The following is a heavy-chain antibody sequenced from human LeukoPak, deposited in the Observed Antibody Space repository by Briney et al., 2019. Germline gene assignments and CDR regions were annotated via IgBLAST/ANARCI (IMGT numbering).Heavy chain of an antibody. D-gene: IGHD6-19*01. Sequence: GGSLRLSCAASGFTFSSYSMNWVRQAPGKGLEWVSSISSSSAYIYYADSVKGRFTISRDNAKNSLYLQMNSLRAEDTAVYYCARDPVQDSSGWYGYFXXWGQGTLVT. CDR3: ARDPVQDSSGWYGYFXX. CDR1: GFTFSSYS. CDR2: ISSSSAYI. V-gene: IGHV3-21*01. J-gene: IGHJ4*02.